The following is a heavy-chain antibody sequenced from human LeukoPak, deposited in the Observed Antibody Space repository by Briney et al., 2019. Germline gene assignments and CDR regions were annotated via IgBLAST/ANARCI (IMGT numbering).Heavy chain of an antibody. CDR1: GGSISSSSYY. D-gene: IGHD4-17*01. Sequence: PSETLSLTCTVSGGSISSSSYYWGWIRPPPGKGLEWIGSIYYSGSTYYNPSLKSRVTISVDTSKNQFSLKLSSVTAADTAVYYCARHGDYGDYGDYFDYWGQGTLVTVSS. J-gene: IGHJ4*02. V-gene: IGHV4-39*01. CDR3: ARHGDYGDYGDYFDY. CDR2: IYYSGST.